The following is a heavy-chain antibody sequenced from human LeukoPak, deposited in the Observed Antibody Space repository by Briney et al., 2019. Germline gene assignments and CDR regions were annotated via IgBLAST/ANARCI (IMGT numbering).Heavy chain of an antibody. Sequence: GGSLRLSCAVFEFAVSSNYMSWVRQASGKGLEWVSVIYSGAGTHYADSVKGRFTISRDNSKNTLYLQMNSLRAEDTAVYYCARDSGPYGSGSQAYYYYGMDVWGKGTTVTVSS. CDR2: IYSGAGT. CDR1: EFAVSSNY. CDR3: ARDSGPYGSGSQAYYYYGMDV. D-gene: IGHD3-10*01. J-gene: IGHJ6*04. V-gene: IGHV3-53*05.